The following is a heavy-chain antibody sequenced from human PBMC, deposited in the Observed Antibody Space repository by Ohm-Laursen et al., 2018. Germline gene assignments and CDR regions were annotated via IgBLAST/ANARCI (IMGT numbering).Heavy chain of an antibody. D-gene: IGHD3-10*01. V-gene: IGHV4-31*03. CDR3: ARDPKSVAGFDY. CDR2: IYYSGST. Sequence: TLSLTCTVSGGSISSGGYYWSWIRQHPGKGLEWIGYIYYSGSTYYNPSLKSRVTISVDTSKNQFSLKLSSVTAADTAVYYCARDPKSVAGFDYWGQGTLVTVSS. J-gene: IGHJ4*02. CDR1: GGSISSGGYY.